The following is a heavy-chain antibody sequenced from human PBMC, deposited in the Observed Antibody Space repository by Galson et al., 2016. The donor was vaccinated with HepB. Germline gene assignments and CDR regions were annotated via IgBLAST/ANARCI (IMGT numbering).Heavy chain of an antibody. Sequence: SVKVSCTASGYTFTSSGINWVRQAPGQGLEWMGWINTNTGNPTYGQGFTGRFVFSLDTSVSTEYLEISSLKTEDTAVYYCAKTGAILRSSWFDPWGQGPLVTV. D-gene: IGHD1-26*01. CDR1: GYTFTSSG. CDR2: INTNTGNP. J-gene: IGHJ5*02. CDR3: AKTGAILRSSWFDP. V-gene: IGHV7-4-1*02.